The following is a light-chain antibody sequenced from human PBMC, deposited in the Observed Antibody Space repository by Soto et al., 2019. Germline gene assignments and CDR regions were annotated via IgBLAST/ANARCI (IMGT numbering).Light chain of an antibody. Sequence: DMQVTQSPSTLSASVGDRVTITCRASQSISGWLAWYQQKPGKAPNLLIYKASTLESGVPSRFSGSGSGTKFPLTINSPQPDDFATYYCQQYNNYGSWTFGQGTKVEIK. V-gene: IGKV1-5*03. CDR1: QSISGW. J-gene: IGKJ1*01. CDR2: KAS. CDR3: QQYNNYGSWT.